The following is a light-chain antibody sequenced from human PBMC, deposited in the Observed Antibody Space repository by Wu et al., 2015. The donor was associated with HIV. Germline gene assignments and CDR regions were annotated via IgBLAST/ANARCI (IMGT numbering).Light chain of an antibody. CDR2: ETT. J-gene: IGKJ2*01. V-gene: IGKV3-20*01. CDR3: HQYGSALPHT. Sequence: EIVLTQSPDTLSLSPGDRATLSCRASQSLRANYVAWYQQKPGQAPRLLIFETTRRETGIPDRFSGSESGTDFTLTINRLEPEDPAVYYCHQYGSALPHTFGQGTKLEI. CDR1: QSLRANY.